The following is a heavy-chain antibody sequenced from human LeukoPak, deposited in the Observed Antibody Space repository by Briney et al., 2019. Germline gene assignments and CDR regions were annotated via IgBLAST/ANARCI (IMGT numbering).Heavy chain of an antibody. D-gene: IGHD3-22*01. CDR3: ARELDYDSSGYYL. V-gene: IGHV4-34*01. CDR1: GGSFSGYY. Sequence: SETLSLTCAVYGGSFSGYYWSWIRQPPGKGLEWIGEINHSGSTNYNPSLKSRVTISVDTSKNQFSLKLSSVTAADTAVYYCARELDYDSSGYYLWGQGTLVTVSS. CDR2: INHSGST. J-gene: IGHJ4*02.